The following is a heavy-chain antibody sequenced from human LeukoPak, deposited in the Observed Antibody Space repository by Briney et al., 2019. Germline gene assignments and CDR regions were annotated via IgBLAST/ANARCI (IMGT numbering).Heavy chain of an antibody. CDR2: IYYNADT. Sequence: PGGSLRLSCAASGFTVSSNNLAWVRQAPGKGLQWVSTIYYNADTKYADSVRGRFTISRDNSKSTLHLQLNGLRAKDTAVYYCGTFGGTVAPGFWGQGTLVTVSS. V-gene: IGHV3-53*01. CDR3: GTFGGTVAPGF. CDR1: GFTVSSNN. J-gene: IGHJ4*02. D-gene: IGHD3-16*01.